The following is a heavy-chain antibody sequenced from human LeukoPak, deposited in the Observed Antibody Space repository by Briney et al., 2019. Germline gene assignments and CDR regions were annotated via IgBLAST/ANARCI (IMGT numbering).Heavy chain of an antibody. J-gene: IGHJ4*02. CDR1: RFTFSSYA. Sequence: GGTLRLSCAASRFTFSSYAMHWVRQAPGKGLEYVSAISSNGGSTYYANSVKGRFTISRDNSKNTLYLQMGSLRAEDMAVYYCARGVLARGSSGWYFDYWGQGTLVTVSS. D-gene: IGHD6-19*01. CDR3: ARGVLARGSSGWYFDY. V-gene: IGHV3-64*01. CDR2: ISSNGGST.